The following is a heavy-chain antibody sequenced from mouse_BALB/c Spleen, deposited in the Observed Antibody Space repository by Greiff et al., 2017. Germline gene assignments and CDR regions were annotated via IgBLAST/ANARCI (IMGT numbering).Heavy chain of an antibody. CDR3: ARGPLLRPRAMDY. J-gene: IGHJ4*01. Sequence: EVQGVESGGGLVQPGGSRKLSCAASGFTFSSFGMHWVRQAPEKGLEWVAYISSGSSTIYYADTVKGRFTISRDNPKNTLFLQMTSLRSEDTAMYYCARGPLLRPRAMDYWGQGTSVTVSS. V-gene: IGHV5-17*02. CDR2: ISSGSSTI. CDR1: GFTFSSFG. D-gene: IGHD1-2*01.